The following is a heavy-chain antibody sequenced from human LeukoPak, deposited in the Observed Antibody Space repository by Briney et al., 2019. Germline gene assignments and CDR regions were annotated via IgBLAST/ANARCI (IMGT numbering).Heavy chain of an antibody. Sequence: PGTSLRLSCAASGFTFSSYGMHWVRQAPGRGLEWVALITYDGYYKYYADSVKGRFTISSDNSKNTLYLHMNSLRPEDTAVYYCAKDRSAVVRASPMDYWGQGTLVIVSS. CDR1: GFTFSSYG. CDR2: ITYDGYYK. CDR3: AKDRSAVVRASPMDY. V-gene: IGHV3-30*18. J-gene: IGHJ4*02. D-gene: IGHD3-10*01.